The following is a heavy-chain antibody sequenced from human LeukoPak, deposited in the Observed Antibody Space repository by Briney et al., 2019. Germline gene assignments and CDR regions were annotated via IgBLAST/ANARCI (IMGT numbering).Heavy chain of an antibody. CDR1: GYTLTELS. J-gene: IGHJ3*02. CDR3: ATGSITMVRGVLNGAFDI. Sequence: ASVKVSCKVSGYTLTELSMHWVRQAPGKGLEWMGGFDPADGETIYAQKFQGRVTMTEDTSTDTAYMELSSLRSEDTAVYYCATGSITMVRGVLNGAFDIWGQGTMATVSS. D-gene: IGHD3-10*01. V-gene: IGHV1-24*01. CDR2: FDPADGET.